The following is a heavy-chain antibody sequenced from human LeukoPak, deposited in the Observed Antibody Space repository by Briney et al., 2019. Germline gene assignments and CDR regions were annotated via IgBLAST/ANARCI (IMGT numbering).Heavy chain of an antibody. CDR3: ARVGYCSGGSCYPSYFQH. CDR1: GYTFTSYG. Sequence: ASEKVSCKASGYTFTSYGISWVRQAPGQGLEWMGWISAYNGNTNYAQKLQGGVTMTTDTSTSTAYMELRSLRSDDTAVYYCARVGYCSGGSCYPSYFQHWGQGTLVTVSS. J-gene: IGHJ1*01. CDR2: ISAYNGNT. V-gene: IGHV1-18*04. D-gene: IGHD2-15*01.